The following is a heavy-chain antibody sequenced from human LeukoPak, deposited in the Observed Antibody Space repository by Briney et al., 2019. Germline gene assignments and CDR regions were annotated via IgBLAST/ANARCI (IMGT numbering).Heavy chain of an antibody. Sequence: PSETLSLTCAVYGGSFSGYYWSWIRQPPGKGLEWIGYFYNSGSTNYNPSLKSRVTISVDTSKNQFSLILSSVTASDTAVYYCARDRGGIGGYFDYWGQGALVTVSS. CDR2: FYNSGST. J-gene: IGHJ4*02. CDR1: GGSFSGYY. CDR3: ARDRGGIGGYFDY. V-gene: IGHV4-34*11. D-gene: IGHD3-3*01.